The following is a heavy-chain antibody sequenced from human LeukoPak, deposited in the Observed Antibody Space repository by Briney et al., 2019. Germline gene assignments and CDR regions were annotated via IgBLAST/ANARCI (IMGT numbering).Heavy chain of an antibody. J-gene: IGHJ4*02. CDR1: GFSFSTYS. V-gene: IGHV3-21*01. Sequence: NPGGSLTLSCAASGFSFSTYSMKWVRQAPGKGLEWVSSISSNGDYKYYGDSVKGRFTMSRDNAKNSLYLQLSSLRAEDTAVYYCARARDPNSGSCLSDSWGQATL. CDR2: ISSNGDYK. CDR3: ARARDPNSGSCLSDS. D-gene: IGHD6-13*01.